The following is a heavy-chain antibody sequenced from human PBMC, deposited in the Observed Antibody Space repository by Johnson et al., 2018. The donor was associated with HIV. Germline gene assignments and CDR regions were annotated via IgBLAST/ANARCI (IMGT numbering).Heavy chain of an antibody. V-gene: IGHV3-13*01. Sequence: VQLVESGGGLVQPGGSLRLSCVASGFAFSTYDMHWVRQAPGKGLEWVAAIGTISDTFYPDPVKGRFTISRENAKNSLYLQMNSLGAEDTAVDYCAREDTPFGSPHEGDAFDIWGQGTMVTVSS. D-gene: IGHD3-16*01. CDR3: AREDTPFGSPHEGDAFDI. CDR1: GFAFSTYD. CDR2: IGTISDT. J-gene: IGHJ3*02.